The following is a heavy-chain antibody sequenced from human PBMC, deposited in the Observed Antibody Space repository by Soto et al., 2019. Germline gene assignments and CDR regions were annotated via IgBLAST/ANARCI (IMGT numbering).Heavy chain of an antibody. J-gene: IGHJ4*02. CDR2: ISAGGNLI. CDR3: AKRQGIGAAAKNFDF. D-gene: IGHD6-13*01. CDR1: GFIFINDA. Sequence: PGGSLRLFSAASGFIFINDAMSLVRQVPWKGLECASGISAGGNLIYYADSVRGRFTMSRDNSKNMLYLQMNSLRAEDTAVYFCAKRQGIGAAAKNFDFWGQGARVTVSS. V-gene: IGHV3-23*01.